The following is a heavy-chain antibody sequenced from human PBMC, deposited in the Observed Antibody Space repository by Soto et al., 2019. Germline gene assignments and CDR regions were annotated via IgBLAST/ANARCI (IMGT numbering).Heavy chain of an antibody. CDR2: INHSGST. CDR1: GGSFSGYY. CDR3: ARGAPSYYGMDV. V-gene: IGHV4-34*01. Sequence: PSETLSLTCAVYGGSFSGYYWSWIRQPPGKGLEWIGEINHSGSTNYNPSLKSRVTISVDTSKNQFSLKLSSVTPEDTALYYCARGAPSYYGMDVWGQGTTVTVSS. J-gene: IGHJ6*02.